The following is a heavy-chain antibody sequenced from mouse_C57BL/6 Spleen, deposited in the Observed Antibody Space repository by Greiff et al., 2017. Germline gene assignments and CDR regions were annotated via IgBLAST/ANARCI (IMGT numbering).Heavy chain of an antibody. J-gene: IGHJ3*01. CDR3: AREGGPHFAY. D-gene: IGHD3-3*01. CDR1: GFTFSSYG. V-gene: IGHV5-6*01. CDR2: ISSGGSYT. Sequence: EVQLVESGGDLVKPGGSLKLSCAASGFTFSSYGMSWVRQTPDKRLEWVATISSGGSYTYYPDSVKGRFTISRDNAKNTLYLQMSSLKSEDTAMYYCAREGGPHFAYWGQGTLVTVSA.